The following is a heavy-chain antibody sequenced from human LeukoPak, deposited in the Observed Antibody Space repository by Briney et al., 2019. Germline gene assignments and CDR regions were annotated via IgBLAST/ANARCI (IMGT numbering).Heavy chain of an antibody. Sequence: GASVKDSCKASRYTLTSYGIGWVRQAPGQGLEWMGWISAYNGNTNYAQKLRGRVTITTDTSTSTAYMQLRSLRSDDTAVYYCARGAVAGPTRFDPWGQGTLVTVSS. D-gene: IGHD6-19*01. CDR3: ARGAVAGPTRFDP. CDR2: ISAYNGNT. V-gene: IGHV1-18*01. CDR1: RYTLTSYG. J-gene: IGHJ5*02.